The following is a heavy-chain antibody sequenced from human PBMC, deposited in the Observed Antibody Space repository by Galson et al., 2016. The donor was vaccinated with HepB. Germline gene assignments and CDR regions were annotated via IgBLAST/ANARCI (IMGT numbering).Heavy chain of an antibody. J-gene: IGHJ4*02. CDR2: TSGSGGST. Sequence: SLRLSCAASGFTFGSYVMSWVRQAPGKGLEWVSGTSGSGGSTYYADSVKGRFTISRDNSKNTLYLQMNSLRAEDTAVYYCARQKVYAIVKGLSAPPTEDYWGQGTLVTVSS. CDR3: ARQKVYAIVKGLSAPPTEDY. CDR1: GFTFGSYV. V-gene: IGHV3-23*01. D-gene: IGHD2-8*01.